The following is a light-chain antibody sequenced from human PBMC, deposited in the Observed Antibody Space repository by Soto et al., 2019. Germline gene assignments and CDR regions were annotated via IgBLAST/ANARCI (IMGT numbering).Light chain of an antibody. V-gene: IGLV2-14*01. CDR2: DVS. CDR3: SSYTSTSFVV. J-gene: IGLJ2*01. CDR1: SSDVGGYNS. Sequence: QSALTQPASVSGSPGQSITFSCTGTSSDVGGYNSVSWYQQHPGKAPKLMIYDVSHRPSGVSNRFSGSKSGNTASLTISGLQAEDEADYYCSSYTSTSFVVFGGGTKLTVL.